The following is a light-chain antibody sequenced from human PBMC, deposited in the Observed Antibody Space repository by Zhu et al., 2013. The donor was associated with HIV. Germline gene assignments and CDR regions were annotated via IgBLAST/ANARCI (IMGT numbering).Light chain of an antibody. Sequence: EIVLTQSPGTLSLSPGDRATLSCRATQSVSSSYLAWYQHKPGQAPRLLIYGASSRATGIPDRFSGGGSGTDFTLTISRLEPEDFAVYYCQQYNNWPPTWTFGQGTKVEIK. CDR1: QSVSSSY. V-gene: IGKV3-20*01. CDR2: GAS. J-gene: IGKJ1*01. CDR3: QQYNNWPPTWT.